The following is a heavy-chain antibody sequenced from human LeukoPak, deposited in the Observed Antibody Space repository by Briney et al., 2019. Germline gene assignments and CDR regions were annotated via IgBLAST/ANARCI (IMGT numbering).Heavy chain of an antibody. CDR2: IYYSGST. J-gene: IGHJ4*02. V-gene: IGHV4-31*03. CDR3: ARDGPRYCTNGVCYPFGY. Sequence: PSQTLSLTCTVSGGSISSGGYYWSWIRQHPGKGLEWIGCIYYSGSTYYNPSLKSRVTISVDTSKNQFSLKLSSVTAADTAVYYCARDGPRYCTNGVCYPFGYWGQGTLVTVSS. CDR1: GGSISSGGYY. D-gene: IGHD2-8*01.